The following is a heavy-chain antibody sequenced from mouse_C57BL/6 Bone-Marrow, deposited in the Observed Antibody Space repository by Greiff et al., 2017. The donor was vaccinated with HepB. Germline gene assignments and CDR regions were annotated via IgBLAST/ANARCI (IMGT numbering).Heavy chain of an antibody. J-gene: IGHJ3*01. CDR1: GFSFPSYG. Sequence: VQLVESVPGLVAPSQSLSIPCTISGFSFPSYGVDWVRQPPGKGLEWLGVIWGGGSTNYNSALMSRLSISKDNSKSQVFLKMNSLQTDDTAMYYGAKHVLREGFAYWGQGTLVTVSA. CDR3: AKHVLREGFAY. V-gene: IGHV2-9*01. CDR2: IWGGGST. D-gene: IGHD1-1*01.